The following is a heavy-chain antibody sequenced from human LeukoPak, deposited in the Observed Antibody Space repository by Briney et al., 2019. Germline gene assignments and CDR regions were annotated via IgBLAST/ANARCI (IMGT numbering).Heavy chain of an antibody. J-gene: IGHJ4*02. V-gene: IGHV4-34*01. CDR1: GGSFSGYY. CDR3: ARGLIRDY. CDR2: INHSGST. Sequence: SETLSLTCAVYGGSFSGYYWSWIRQPPGKGLEWIGEINHSGSTNYNPSLKSRVTISVDTSKNQFSLKLSSVTAADTAVYYCARGLIRDYWGRGTLVTVSS. D-gene: IGHD2-8*01.